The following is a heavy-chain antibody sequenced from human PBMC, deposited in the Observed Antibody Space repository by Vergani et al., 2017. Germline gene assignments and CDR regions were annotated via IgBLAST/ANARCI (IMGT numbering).Heavy chain of an antibody. D-gene: IGHD2-2*01. Sequence: QVQLQESGPGLVKPSQTLSLTCTVSGGSISSGSYYWSWIRQPAGKGLEWIGRIYTSGSTNYNPSLKSRVTMSVDTSKNQFSLKLSSVTAADTAVYYCARDADGRGTSCYRYYDYMDVWGKGTTVTVSS. V-gene: IGHV4-61*02. CDR3: ARDADGRGTSCYRYYDYMDV. J-gene: IGHJ6*03. CDR1: GGSISSGSYY. CDR2: IYTSGST.